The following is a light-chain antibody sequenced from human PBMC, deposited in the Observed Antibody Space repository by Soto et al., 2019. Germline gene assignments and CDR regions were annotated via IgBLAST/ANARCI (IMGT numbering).Light chain of an antibody. V-gene: IGLV2-8*01. J-gene: IGLJ1*01. CDR2: DVS. Sequence: QSVLTQPPSASGSPGQSVTISCTGTSSDIGAYKYVSWCQQHPGKAPKLVIYDVSKRPSGVPDRFSGSKSGTTASLTVSGLQAEDEADYYCSSYAGTPYVFGTGTKVTVL. CDR3: SSYAGTPYV. CDR1: SSDIGAYKY.